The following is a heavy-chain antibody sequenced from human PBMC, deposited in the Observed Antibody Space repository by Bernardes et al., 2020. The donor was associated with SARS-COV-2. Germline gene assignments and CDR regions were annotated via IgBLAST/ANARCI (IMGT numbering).Heavy chain of an antibody. Sequence: GGSLRLSCAASGFTLNSNAMTWVRQAPGKGLEWVSVISNNGDNTKYADSVKGRFTISRDNSKNTLHLQMNSLRAEDTAVYYCAKGRQYDIVTGLLEPFYYYDLMDDWGEGTTVTVAS. CDR3: AKGRQYDIVTGLLEPFYYYDLMDD. CDR2: ISNNGDNT. D-gene: IGHD3-9*01. J-gene: IGHJ6*03. CDR1: GFTLNSNA. V-gene: IGHV3-23*01.